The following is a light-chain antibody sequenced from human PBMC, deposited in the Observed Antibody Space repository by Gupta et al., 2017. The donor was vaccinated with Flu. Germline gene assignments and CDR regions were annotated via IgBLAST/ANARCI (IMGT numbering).Light chain of an antibody. CDR1: QSLFHSPDSKTY. J-gene: IGKJ4*01. Sequence: DIVMTQSPDSLAVSPGERATINCRSTQSLFHSPDSKTYLAWYQQKPGHPPKLLISWAFIRESGVPDRFSGGGSGTDFTLTISSLQAEDVAVYYCQQYYNIPLTFGGGTKLEIK. V-gene: IGKV4-1*01. CDR2: WAF. CDR3: QQYYNIPLT.